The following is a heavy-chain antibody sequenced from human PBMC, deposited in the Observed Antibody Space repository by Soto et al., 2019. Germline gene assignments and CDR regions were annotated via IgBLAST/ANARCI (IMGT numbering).Heavy chain of an antibody. Sequence: EVQLLESGGGLVQPGGSLRLSCAASRFTFSSYAMSWVRQAPGKGLEWVSAISGSGGSTYYADSVKGRFTISRDNSKNTLYLQMNSLRAEDTAVYYCAKCVVQWPAFDIWGQGTMVTVSS. CDR1: RFTFSSYA. J-gene: IGHJ3*02. CDR2: ISGSGGST. V-gene: IGHV3-23*01. CDR3: AKCVVQWPAFDI. D-gene: IGHD6-19*01.